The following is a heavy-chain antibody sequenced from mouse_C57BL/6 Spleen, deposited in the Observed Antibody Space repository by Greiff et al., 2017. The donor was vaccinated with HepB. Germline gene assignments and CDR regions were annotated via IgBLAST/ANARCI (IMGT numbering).Heavy chain of an antibody. D-gene: IGHD2-4*01. V-gene: IGHV1-64*01. Sequence: VKLVESGAELVKPGASVKLSCKASGYTFTSYWMHWVKQRPGQGLEWIGMIHPNSGSTNYNEKFKSKATLTVDKSSSTAYMQLSSLTSEDSAVYYCARWSYDYDEAYWGQGTLVTVSA. CDR1: GYTFTSYW. CDR3: ARWSYDYDEAY. J-gene: IGHJ3*01. CDR2: IHPNSGST.